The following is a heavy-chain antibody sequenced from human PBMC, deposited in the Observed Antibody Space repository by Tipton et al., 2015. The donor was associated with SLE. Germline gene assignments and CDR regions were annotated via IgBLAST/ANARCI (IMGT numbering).Heavy chain of an antibody. CDR3: ARDMATALYWPSGMDG. CDR1: GFIFSDYE. Sequence: QLVQSGGGLVQPGGSLRLSCAASGFIFSDYEMNWVRQAPGEGLEWISYISSRGPAIYYADSVKGRFTISRDNAKNSLYLQINSLRVEDTAVYYCARDMATALYWPSGMDGWGKGTTVTVSS. D-gene: IGHD2-8*02. CDR2: ISSRGPAI. V-gene: IGHV3-48*03. J-gene: IGHJ6*04.